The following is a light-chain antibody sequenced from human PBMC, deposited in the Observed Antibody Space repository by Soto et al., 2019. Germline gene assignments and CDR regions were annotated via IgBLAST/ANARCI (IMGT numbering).Light chain of an antibody. Sequence: EIVLTQSPGTLSLSPGESATLSCRVSQSVSSSYLAWYQQKPGQAPRLLIYGASSRATGIPDRFSGSGSGTDFTLTISRLEPEDFAVYYCQQYGSSPQLTFGGGTKVEIK. V-gene: IGKV3-20*01. J-gene: IGKJ4*01. CDR2: GAS. CDR1: QSVSSSY. CDR3: QQYGSSPQLT.